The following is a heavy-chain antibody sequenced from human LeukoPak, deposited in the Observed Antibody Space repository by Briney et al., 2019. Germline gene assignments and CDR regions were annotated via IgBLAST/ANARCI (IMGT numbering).Heavy chain of an antibody. CDR2: IYYSGST. V-gene: IGHV4-59*01. CDR3: ARRYCSSTSCYGIKD. D-gene: IGHD2-2*01. CDR1: GGSISSYY. J-gene: IGHJ4*02. Sequence: SETLSLTCTVSGGSISSYYWSWIRQPPGKGLEWIGYIYYSGSTNYNPSLKSRVTISLGTSKNQFSLKLSSVTAADTAVYYCARRYCSSTSCYGIKDWGQGTLVTVSS.